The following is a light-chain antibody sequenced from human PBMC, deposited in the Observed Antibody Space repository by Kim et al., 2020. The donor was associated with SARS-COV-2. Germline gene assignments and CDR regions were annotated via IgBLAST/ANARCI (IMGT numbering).Light chain of an antibody. J-gene: IGLJ3*02. CDR2: YDG. CDR3: QVWDSSTV. Sequence: VSVAPGKTAGITCGGNNIGSKSVHWYQHKPGQAPVLVIYYDGDRPSGIPERFSGSNSGNTATLTISRAQAGDEADYYCQVWDSSTVFGGGTQLTVL. V-gene: IGLV3-21*01. CDR1: NIGSKS.